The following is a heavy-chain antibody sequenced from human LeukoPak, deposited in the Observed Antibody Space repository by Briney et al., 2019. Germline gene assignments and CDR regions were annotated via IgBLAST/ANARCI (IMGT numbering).Heavy chain of an antibody. CDR1: GFTFSSYS. V-gene: IGHV3-21*01. J-gene: IGHJ6*02. D-gene: IGHD3-22*01. CDR2: ISSSSSYI. CDR3: AKDDDDSRGGYYYGMDV. Sequence: GGSLRLSCAASGFTFSSYSMNWVRQAPGKGLEWVSSISSSSSYIYYADSVKGRFTISRDNAKNSLYLQMNSLRAEDTAVYYCAKDDDDSRGGYYYGMDVWGQGTTVTVSS.